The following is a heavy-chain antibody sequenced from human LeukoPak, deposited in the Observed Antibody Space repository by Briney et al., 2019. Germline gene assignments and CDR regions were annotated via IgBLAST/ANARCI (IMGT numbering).Heavy chain of an antibody. Sequence: GESLKISCKGSGFRFTNYWIGWVRQMPGKGLEWMGIIYPGDSDTRYSPSFQGQVTISADKSISTAYLQWSSLKAPDTAMYYCARSWVAGYGTVLDYWGQGTLVTVSS. V-gene: IGHV5-51*01. J-gene: IGHJ4*01. D-gene: IGHD6-19*01. CDR3: ARSWVAGYGTVLDY. CDR2: IYPGDSDT. CDR1: GFRFTNYW.